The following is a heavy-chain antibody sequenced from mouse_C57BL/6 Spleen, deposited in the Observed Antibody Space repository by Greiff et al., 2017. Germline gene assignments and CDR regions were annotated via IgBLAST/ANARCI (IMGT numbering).Heavy chain of an antibody. CDR2: ISSGSSTI. CDR3: ARENGNYGDYFGC. V-gene: IGHV5-17*01. Sequence: EVQLQESGGGLVKPGGSLKLSCAASGFTFSDYGMHWVRQAPEKGLEWVAYISSGSSTIYYADTVKGRFTISRDNAKNTLFLQMTRLRSEDTAMYYCARENGNYGDYFGCWGQGTTLTVSS. J-gene: IGHJ2*01. D-gene: IGHD2-1*01. CDR1: GFTFSDYG.